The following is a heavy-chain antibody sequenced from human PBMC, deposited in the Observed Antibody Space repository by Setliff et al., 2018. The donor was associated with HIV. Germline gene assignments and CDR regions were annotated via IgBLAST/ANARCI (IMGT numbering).Heavy chain of an antibody. CDR2: IKPDGSDK. D-gene: IGHD6-13*01. J-gene: IGHJ4*02. V-gene: IGHV3-7*03. CDR1: GFTFSNSW. Sequence: PGGSLRLSCVASGFTFSNSWMNWVRQAPGKGLEWVANIKPDGSDKYYVDSIKGRFTISRDNSQNTLYLQMNSLRAEDTAVYYCGKVKISAAGSLDHWGQGALVTVSS. CDR3: GKVKISAAGSLDH.